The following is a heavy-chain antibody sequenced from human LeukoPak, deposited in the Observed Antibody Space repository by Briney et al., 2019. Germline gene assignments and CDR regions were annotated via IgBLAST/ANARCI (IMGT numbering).Heavy chain of an antibody. CDR3: AKDVGPGYCSSTSCYVDY. V-gene: IGHV3-23*01. CDR2: ISGSGGST. D-gene: IGHD2-2*01. Sequence: GGSLRLSCAASGFTFSSYAMSWVRQAPGKGLEWVSAISGSGGSTYYADSVKGRFTISRDNSKNTLYLQMNSLRAEDTAVYYCAKDVGPGYCSSTSCYVDYWGQGTLVTVSS. CDR1: GFTFSSYA. J-gene: IGHJ4*02.